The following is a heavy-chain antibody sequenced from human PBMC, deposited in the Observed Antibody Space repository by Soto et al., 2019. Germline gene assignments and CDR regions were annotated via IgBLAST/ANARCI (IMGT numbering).Heavy chain of an antibody. J-gene: IGHJ4*02. V-gene: IGHV4-31*03. Sequence: SETLSLTCTVSGGSISSGGYYWSWIRQHPGKGLEWIGYIYYSGSTYYNPSLKSRVTISVDTSKNQFSLKLSSVTAADTAVYYCARGSAPSVYILTGYPDYLGQGTLVTVSS. CDR3: ARGSAPSVYILTGYPDY. CDR1: GGSISSGGYY. D-gene: IGHD3-9*01. CDR2: IYYSGST.